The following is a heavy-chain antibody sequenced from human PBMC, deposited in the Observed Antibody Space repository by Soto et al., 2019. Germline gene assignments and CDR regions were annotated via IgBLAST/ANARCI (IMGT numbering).Heavy chain of an antibody. Sequence: EVQVSESGGGLVQPGGSLRLSCAASGFTFSSYGIHWVRQAPGKGLEWVSGISGSGGTIYYADSVNGRFTISRDNSKNTFWLQMHSMTAEDTAIYYCAKGDCSSARCFIGGFFDPWGQGTLVTVSS. D-gene: IGHD2-2*01. V-gene: IGHV3-23*01. J-gene: IGHJ5*02. CDR1: GFTFSSYG. CDR3: AKGDCSSARCFIGGFFDP. CDR2: ISGSGGTI.